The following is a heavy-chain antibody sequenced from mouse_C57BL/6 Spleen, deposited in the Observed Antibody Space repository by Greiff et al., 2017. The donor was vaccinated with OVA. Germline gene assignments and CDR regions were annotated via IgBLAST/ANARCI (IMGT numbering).Heavy chain of an antibody. CDR3: AARGSYYFDY. Sequence: QVQLKESGAELARPGASVKLSCKASGYTFTSYGISWVKQRTGPGLEWIGEIYPRSGNTYYNEKFKGKATLTSDKSSSTAYMELRSLTSEDSAVYFCAARGSYYFDYWGQGTTLTVSS. CDR1: GYTFTSYG. J-gene: IGHJ2*01. V-gene: IGHV1-81*01. CDR2: IYPRSGNT.